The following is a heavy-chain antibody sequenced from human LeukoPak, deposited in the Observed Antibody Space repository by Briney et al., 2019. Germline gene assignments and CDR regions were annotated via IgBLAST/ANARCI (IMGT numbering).Heavy chain of an antibody. Sequence: GGSLRLSCAASGFTFSSSDMHWVRNPTGQGLEWVSTIGTASDTYYPGSVEGRFTLSRDNAKNSLYLQMNSLTAGDTAVYYCARGPPRGKYYYMDVWGKGTTVTVSS. D-gene: IGHD1-1*01. CDR2: IGTASDT. CDR1: GFTFSSSD. V-gene: IGHV3-13*01. CDR3: ARGPPRGKYYYMDV. J-gene: IGHJ6*03.